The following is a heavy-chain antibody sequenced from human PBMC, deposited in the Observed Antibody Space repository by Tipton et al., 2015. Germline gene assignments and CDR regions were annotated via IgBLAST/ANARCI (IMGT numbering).Heavy chain of an antibody. Sequence: SLRLSCAASGFTFSNSAMTWVRQSPGKGLEWVGLITGNGATTYYADSVKGRSSIFRDNSERKVFLQMDRLRADDTALYYCTKNWTSEYWGQGTLVTVSS. J-gene: IGHJ4*02. CDR3: TKNWTSEY. CDR2: ITGNGATT. CDR1: GFTFSNSA. V-gene: IGHV3-23*01. D-gene: IGHD1-1*01.